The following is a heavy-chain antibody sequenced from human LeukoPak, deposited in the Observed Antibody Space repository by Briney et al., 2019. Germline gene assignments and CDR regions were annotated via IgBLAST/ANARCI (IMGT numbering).Heavy chain of an antibody. D-gene: IGHD6-19*01. J-gene: IGHJ4*02. CDR2: IYWDDDK. CDR3: AHRSGWYYFDY. V-gene: IGHV2-5*02. Sequence: SGPTLVNPRQTLTLTCTCSGFSLCTSGVGVGWIRQPPGKALEWLALIYWDDDKRYSPSLKSRLTITKDTSKNQVVLTMTNMDPVDTATYYCAHRSGWYYFDYWGQGTLVTVSS. CDR1: GFSLCTSGVG.